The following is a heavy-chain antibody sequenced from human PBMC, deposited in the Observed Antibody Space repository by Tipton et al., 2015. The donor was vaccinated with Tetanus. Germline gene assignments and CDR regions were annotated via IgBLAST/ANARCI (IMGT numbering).Heavy chain of an antibody. J-gene: IGHJ4*02. CDR2: IYESGDT. CDR1: GGSIRGGTFY. V-gene: IGHV4-39*07. Sequence: TLSLTCTVSGGSIRGGTFYWGWIRQPPGKGLEWIGSIYESGDTYYIPSLKSRVTISVDTSKNQSSLKLSSVTAADTAMYYCAREDTTTIDYWGQGTLVTVSS. D-gene: IGHD5-18*01. CDR3: AREDTTTIDY.